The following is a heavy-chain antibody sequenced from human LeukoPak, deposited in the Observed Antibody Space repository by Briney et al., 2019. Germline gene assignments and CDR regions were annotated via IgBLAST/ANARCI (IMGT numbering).Heavy chain of an antibody. J-gene: IGHJ5*02. D-gene: IGHD2-2*01. V-gene: IGHV3-23*01. CDR2: ISGSGGST. CDR3: AIPDIVVVPGTDWFDP. Sequence: GGSLRLSCAASGFTFSSYWMSWVRQAPGKGLEWVSAISGSGGSTYYADSVKGRFTISRDNSKNTLYLQMNSLRAEDTAVYYCAIPDIVVVPGTDWFDPWGQGTLVTVSS. CDR1: GFTFSSYW.